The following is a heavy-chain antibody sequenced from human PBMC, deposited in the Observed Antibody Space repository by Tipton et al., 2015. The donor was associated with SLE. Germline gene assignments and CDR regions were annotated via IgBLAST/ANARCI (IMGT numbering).Heavy chain of an antibody. D-gene: IGHD3-10*01. V-gene: IGHV4-34*01. CDR3: ARGTSGLFDY. CDR1: GGSFSGYY. J-gene: IGHJ4*02. Sequence: TLSLTCAVYGGSFSGYYWSWIRQPPGKGLEWIGEINHSGSTSYNPSLKSRVTISVDTSKNQFSLKLSSVTAADTAVYYCARGTSGLFDYWGQGTLVTVSS. CDR2: INHSGST.